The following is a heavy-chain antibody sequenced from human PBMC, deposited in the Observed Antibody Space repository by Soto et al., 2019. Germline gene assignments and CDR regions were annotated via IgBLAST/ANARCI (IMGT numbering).Heavy chain of an antibody. CDR1: GGSLSSGPYS. Sequence: TSETLSLTCSVSGGSLSSGPYSWGWIRQPPGKGLEWIGTFYYSGSTHYNPSLASRVTISVDTSKNQFSLKVTSVTAADTAMYYCARRGGYCSSTICYGYYGMDVWGQGTMVTVSS. V-gene: IGHV4-39*01. D-gene: IGHD2-2*01. CDR2: FYYSGST. CDR3: ARRGGYCSSTICYGYYGMDV. J-gene: IGHJ6*02.